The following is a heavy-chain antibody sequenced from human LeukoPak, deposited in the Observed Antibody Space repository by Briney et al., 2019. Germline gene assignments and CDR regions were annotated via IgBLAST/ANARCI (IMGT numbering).Heavy chain of an antibody. CDR1: GYTFTSYG. CDR2: ISGYNGNT. D-gene: IGHD5-12*01. CDR3: ARDAGYSAYDYYYYMDV. J-gene: IGHJ6*03. V-gene: IGHV1-18*01. Sequence: RASVKVSCKSSGYTFTSYGISWVRRAPGQGLEWMGWISGYNGNTDYAQKLQGRVTMTTDTSTSTAYMELRSLRSDDTAVYYCARDAGYSAYDYYYYMDVWGKGTMVTVSS.